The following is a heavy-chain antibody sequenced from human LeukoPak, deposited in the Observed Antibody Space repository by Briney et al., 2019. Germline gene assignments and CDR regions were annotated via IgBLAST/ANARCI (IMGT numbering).Heavy chain of an antibody. D-gene: IGHD3-10*01. J-gene: IGHJ4*02. V-gene: IGHV4-4*07. CDR2: IYTSGST. CDR1: GGSISNYY. CDR3: ARVSLVRGAPDYYFDY. Sequence: PSETLSLTCTVSGGSISNYYWSWIRQPAGKGLEWIGRIYTSGSTNYNPSLKSRVTMSVDTSKTQFSLKLSSVTAADTAVYYCARVSLVRGAPDYYFDYWGQGTLVTVSS.